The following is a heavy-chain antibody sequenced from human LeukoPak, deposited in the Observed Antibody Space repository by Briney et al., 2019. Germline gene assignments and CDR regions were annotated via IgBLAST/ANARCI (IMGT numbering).Heavy chain of an antibody. J-gene: IGHJ4*02. CDR2: ICGRGGNT. CDR1: GFTLTSYA. CDR3: ARKLGPNYFDSSAFDY. Sequence: PGGSLRLSCAASGFTLTSYAMSWVRQAPGKGLEWVSLICGRGGNTYYADSVKGRFTISRDNSKNTLSLQMNSLKASDTAMYYCARKLGPNYFDSSAFDYWGQGTLVTVSS. D-gene: IGHD3-22*01. V-gene: IGHV3-23*01.